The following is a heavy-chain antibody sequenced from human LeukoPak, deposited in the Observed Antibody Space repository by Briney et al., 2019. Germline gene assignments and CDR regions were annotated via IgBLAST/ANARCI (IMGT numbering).Heavy chain of an antibody. J-gene: IGHJ4*02. Sequence: GGSLTLSCVASAFTVSSYAMSWVRQAPEKGLQWVSCISGDGGYTYYADSVKGRFTISRDNSKNTLYLQMNSLRAEDTAIYYCAKVWGHGGYPFDYWGQGTLVTVSS. CDR2: ISGDGGYT. D-gene: IGHD4-23*01. V-gene: IGHV3-23*01. CDR1: AFTVSSYA. CDR3: AKVWGHGGYPFDY.